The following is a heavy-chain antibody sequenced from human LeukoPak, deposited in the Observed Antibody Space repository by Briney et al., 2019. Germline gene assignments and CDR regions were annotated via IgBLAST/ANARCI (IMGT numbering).Heavy chain of an antibody. Sequence: ASVKVSCKPSVYTFTSYDINWVRQAPGQGLGRVGWINPNSGNTGYAQKFQGRVTMTRNTSISTAYMVLSSLRSEDTAVYYCARAWYGSGSYPFFPDYWGQGTLVTVSS. CDR1: VYTFTSYD. CDR2: INPNSGNT. V-gene: IGHV1-8*01. J-gene: IGHJ4*02. CDR3: ARAWYGSGSYPFFPDY. D-gene: IGHD3-10*01.